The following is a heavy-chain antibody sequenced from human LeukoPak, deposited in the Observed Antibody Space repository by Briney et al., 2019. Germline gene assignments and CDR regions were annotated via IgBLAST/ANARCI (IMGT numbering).Heavy chain of an antibody. Sequence: PGGSLRLSCAASGFTFSSHWMHWVRQAPGKGLVWVSRINTDGSSANYADSVRGRFTISRDNAKNTLYLQMNSLRAGDTAVYYCAREEIVGSTSDYWGQGTLVTVSS. CDR2: INTDGSSA. CDR1: GFTFSSHW. V-gene: IGHV3-74*01. D-gene: IGHD1-26*01. J-gene: IGHJ4*02. CDR3: AREEIVGSTSDY.